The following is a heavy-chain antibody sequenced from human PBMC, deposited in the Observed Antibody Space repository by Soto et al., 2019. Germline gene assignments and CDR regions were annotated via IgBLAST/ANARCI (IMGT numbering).Heavy chain of an antibody. CDR3: AKGRGDYFGGRYRQGGAFDI. D-gene: IGHD3-16*02. Sequence: EVQLLESGGGLVQPGGSLRLSCAASGFTFSSYAMSWVRQAPGKGLEWVSGISASGGSTFYADSAKGRFTISRDNSKNTLNLHVTSLRDEDTPVNYCAKGRGDYFGGRYRQGGAFDIWGQGRMVTVSS. J-gene: IGHJ3*02. V-gene: IGHV3-23*01. CDR2: ISASGGST. CDR1: GFTFSSYA.